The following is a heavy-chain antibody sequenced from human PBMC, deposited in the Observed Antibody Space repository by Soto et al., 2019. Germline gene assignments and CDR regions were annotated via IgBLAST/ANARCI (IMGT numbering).Heavy chain of an antibody. Sequence: SVKVSCKASGGTFSSYTISWVRQAPGQGLEWMGRIIPILGIANYAQKFQGRVTITADKSTSTAYMELSSLRSEDTAVYYCASQATQYYYGSGSYYFLPDYWGQGTLVTVSS. J-gene: IGHJ4*02. CDR2: IIPILGIA. CDR1: GGTFSSYT. CDR3: ASQATQYYYGSGSYYFLPDY. V-gene: IGHV1-69*02. D-gene: IGHD3-10*01.